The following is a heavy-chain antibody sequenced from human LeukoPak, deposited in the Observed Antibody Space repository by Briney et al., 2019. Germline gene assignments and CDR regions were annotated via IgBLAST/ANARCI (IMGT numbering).Heavy chain of an antibody. CDR2: TYYSGST. CDR1: GGSISSYY. V-gene: IGHV4-59*01. D-gene: IGHD3-22*01. J-gene: IGHJ4*02. CDR3: ARDRDYYDSSGYYGHYFDY. Sequence: PSETLSLTCTVSGGSISSYYWSWIRQPPGKGLEWIGYTYYSGSTNYNPSLKSRVTISVDTSKNQFSLKLSSVTAADTAVYYCARDRDYYDSSGYYGHYFDYWGQGTLVTVSS.